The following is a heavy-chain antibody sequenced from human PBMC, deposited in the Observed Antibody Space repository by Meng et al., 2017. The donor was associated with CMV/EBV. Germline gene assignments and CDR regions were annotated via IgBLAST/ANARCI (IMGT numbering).Heavy chain of an antibody. CDR1: GFTASSNY. V-gene: IGHV3-66*02. J-gene: IGHJ6*02. D-gene: IGHD2-2*02. CDR3: AREPGYCSSTSCYTSHYYYGMDV. CDR2: IYSGGRT. Sequence: GGSLRLSCAASGFTASSNYMSWVRQVPGKVLEWVSVIYSGGRTYYADAVKGRFTISRDNSKNTLYLQMNSLRAEDTAVYYCAREPGYCSSTSCYTSHYYYGMDVWGQGTTVTVSS.